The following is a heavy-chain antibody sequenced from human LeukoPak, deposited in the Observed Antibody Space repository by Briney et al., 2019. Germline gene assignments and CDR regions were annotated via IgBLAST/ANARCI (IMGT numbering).Heavy chain of an antibody. Sequence: SETLSLTCAVSGDSISSGYYWGWIRQPPGKGLEWIGSIYYGGSTYYNPSLKSRVTISLDTSKNQFSLKLSSVTAADTAVYYCARDWGLGPYDAFDIWGQGTMVTVSS. CDR2: IYYGGST. D-gene: IGHD7-27*01. CDR3: ARDWGLGPYDAFDI. CDR1: GDSISSGYY. J-gene: IGHJ3*02. V-gene: IGHV4-38-2*01.